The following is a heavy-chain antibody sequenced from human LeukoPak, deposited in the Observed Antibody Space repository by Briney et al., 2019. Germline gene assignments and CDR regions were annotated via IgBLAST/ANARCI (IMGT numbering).Heavy chain of an antibody. CDR1: GFTFSSYS. Sequence: PGGSLRLSCAASGFTFSSYSMNWVRQAPGKGLEWVSSISSSSSYVYYADSVKGRFTISRDNAKNSPYLQMNSLRAEDTAVYYCASQGELNAFDYWGQGTLVTVSS. CDR3: ASQGELNAFDY. CDR2: ISSSSSYV. V-gene: IGHV3-21*01. J-gene: IGHJ4*02. D-gene: IGHD3-10*01.